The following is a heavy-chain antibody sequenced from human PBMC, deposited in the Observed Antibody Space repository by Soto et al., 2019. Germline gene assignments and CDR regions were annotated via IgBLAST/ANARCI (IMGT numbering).Heavy chain of an antibody. CDR3: ARRQDGVPSFDY. J-gene: IGHJ4*02. Sequence: SETLSLTCAVSGGSISSSNWWSWVRQPPGKGLEWIGEIYHSGTTNCNPSLKSRVTVSVDKYKNLFSLKLSSVTAAATAMYYCARRQDGVPSFDYWGQGTLVTVSS. D-gene: IGHD3-3*01. CDR2: IYHSGTT. CDR1: GGSISSSNW. V-gene: IGHV4-4*02.